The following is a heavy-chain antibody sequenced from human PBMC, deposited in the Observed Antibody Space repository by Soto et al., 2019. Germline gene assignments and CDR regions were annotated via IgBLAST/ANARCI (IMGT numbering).Heavy chain of an antibody. CDR2: IIPIFGTA. CDR3: ARETWARTGDSRTFHYGMDV. V-gene: IGHV1-69*13. J-gene: IGHJ6*02. CDR1: GGTFSSYA. Sequence: ASEKFSCTSSGGTFSSYAISWVRQAPGQGLEWMGGIIPIFGTANYAQKFQGRVTITADESTSTAYMELSSLRSEDTAVYYCARETWARTGDSRTFHYGMDVWGHGTT. D-gene: IGHD7-27*01.